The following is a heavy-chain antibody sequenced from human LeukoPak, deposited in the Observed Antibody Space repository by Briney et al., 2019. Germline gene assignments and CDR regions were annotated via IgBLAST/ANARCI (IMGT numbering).Heavy chain of an antibody. D-gene: IGHD5-18*01. CDR1: GFTFGTYA. Sequence: GGSLRLSCAASGFTFGTYAMSWVRQAPGKGLEWVSGISGSGGGTDYADSVKGRFTISRDNSKNTLSLQMNSLRAEDTALYYCAKSGGYSYGHFDYWGQGTLVTVSS. CDR3: AKSGGYSYGHFDY. V-gene: IGHV3-23*01. J-gene: IGHJ4*02. CDR2: ISGSGGGT.